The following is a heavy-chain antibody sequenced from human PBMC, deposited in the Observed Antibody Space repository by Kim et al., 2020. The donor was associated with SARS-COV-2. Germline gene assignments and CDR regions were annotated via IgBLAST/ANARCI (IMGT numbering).Heavy chain of an antibody. CDR2: ISSSGSTI. CDR3: ARDGGRTYYDYVWWSYYFDY. J-gene: IGHJ4*02. CDR1: GFSFSDYY. V-gene: IGHV3-11*01. D-gene: IGHD3-16*01. Sequence: GGSLRLSCAASGFSFSDYYMSWIRQAPGEGLEWLSYISSSGSTIYYADSVKGRFTISRDNAKNSLYLQMNSLKADDTAVYYCARDGGRTYYDYVWWSYYFDYRGQGTLVPVS.